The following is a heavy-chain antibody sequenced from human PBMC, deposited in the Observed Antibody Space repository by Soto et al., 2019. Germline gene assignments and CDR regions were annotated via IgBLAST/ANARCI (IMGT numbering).Heavy chain of an antibody. D-gene: IGHD1-1*01. CDR1: GGSFSGYY. CDR2: INHSGST. J-gene: IGHJ6*03. Sequence: SETLSLTCAVYGGSFSGYYWSWIRQPPGKGLEWIGEINHSGSTNYNPSLKSRVTISVDTSKNQFSLKLSSVTAADTAVYYCARAKTVSYYMDVWGKGTTVTVS. V-gene: IGHV4-34*01. CDR3: ARAKTVSYYMDV.